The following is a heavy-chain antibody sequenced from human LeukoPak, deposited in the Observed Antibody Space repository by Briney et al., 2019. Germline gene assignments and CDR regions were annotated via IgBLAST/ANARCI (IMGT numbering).Heavy chain of an antibody. V-gene: IGHV5-51*01. D-gene: IGHD1-26*01. CDR2: FYPRDSDT. J-gene: IGHJ4*02. Sequence: GESLKISCKGSGYSFTNYWIGWVRQMPGKGLEWMGIFYPRDSDTRYSPSFQGQVTISADKSISTAYLQWSSLKASDTAMYYCARHIFFIVGGNQPDYFDLGGRGTLLSVSS. CDR1: GYSFTNYW. CDR3: ARHIFFIVGGNQPDYFDL.